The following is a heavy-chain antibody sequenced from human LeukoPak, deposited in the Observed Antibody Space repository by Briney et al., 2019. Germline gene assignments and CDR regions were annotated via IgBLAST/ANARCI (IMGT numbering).Heavy chain of an antibody. J-gene: IGHJ4*02. CDR3: AKDSSGGVSSAGILDH. V-gene: IGHV3-9*01. Sequence: PGRSLRLSCVISGFRFDDFAMPWVRQAPGKGLEWVAGINWSNITVVYADAVKGRFTISRDNSRNSLYLLLNDLRAEDTAFYFCAKDSSGGVSSAGILDHWGPGTLVSVSP. D-gene: IGHD6-13*01. CDR1: GFRFDDFA. CDR2: INWSNITV.